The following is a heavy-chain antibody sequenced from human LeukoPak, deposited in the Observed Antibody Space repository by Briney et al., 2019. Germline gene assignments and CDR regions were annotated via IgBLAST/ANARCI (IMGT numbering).Heavy chain of an antibody. CDR2: IIPIFGTA. Sequence: SVKVSCKASGGTFSSYAISWVRQAPGQGLEWMGGIIPIFGTANYAQKFQGRVTITADESTSTAYMELSSLRSEDTAVYYCAREGDILTGYSRYYYMDVWGKGTTVTVSS. CDR1: GGTFSSYA. V-gene: IGHV1-69*13. CDR3: AREGDILTGYSRYYYMDV. D-gene: IGHD3-9*01. J-gene: IGHJ6*03.